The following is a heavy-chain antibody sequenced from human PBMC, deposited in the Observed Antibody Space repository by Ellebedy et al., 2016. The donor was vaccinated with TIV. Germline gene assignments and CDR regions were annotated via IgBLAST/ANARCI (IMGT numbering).Heavy chain of an antibody. J-gene: IGHJ3*02. CDR2: IYSGGST. D-gene: IGHD1/OR15-1a*01. V-gene: IGHV3-66*04. Sequence: GGSLRLXXAASGFTVSSNYMSWVRQAPGKGLEWVSVIYSGGSTFYADSVKGRFTISRDNSKNTLYLQMNSLRAEDTAVYYCARQERGTTRGAFDIWGQGTRVTVSS. CDR1: GFTVSSNY. CDR3: ARQERGTTRGAFDI.